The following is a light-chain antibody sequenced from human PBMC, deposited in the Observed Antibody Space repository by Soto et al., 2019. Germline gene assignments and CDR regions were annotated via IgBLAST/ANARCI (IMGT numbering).Light chain of an antibody. Sequence: DIQMTQSPSSLSVSLGDRVTITCRASQTIDTYLNWYEQKPGKAPKLLIYAASTLQSGVPSRFSVGGSGTDGTLTISCLKSEDCATYYCQQYYSYIITFGQGTRLEIK. CDR2: AAS. V-gene: IGKV1-39*01. J-gene: IGKJ5*01. CDR3: QQYYSYIIT. CDR1: QTIDTY.